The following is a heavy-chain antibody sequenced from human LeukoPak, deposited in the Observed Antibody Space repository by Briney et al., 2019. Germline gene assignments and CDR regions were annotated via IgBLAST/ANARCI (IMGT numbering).Heavy chain of an antibody. J-gene: IGHJ4*02. CDR3: AKDPMTIPTPPQPFDY. CDR1: GFTFSSYA. V-gene: IGHV3-23*01. CDR2: ISGSGGST. D-gene: IGHD3-22*01. Sequence: AGGSLRLSCAASGFTFSSYAMSWVRQAPGKGLEWVSAISGSGGSTYYADSVKGRFTISRDNSKNTLYLQMNSLRAEDTAVYYCAKDPMTIPTPPQPFDYWGQGTLVTVSS.